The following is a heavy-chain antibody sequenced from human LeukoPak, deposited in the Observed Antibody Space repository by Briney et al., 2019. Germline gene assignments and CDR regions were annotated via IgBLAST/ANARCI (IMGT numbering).Heavy chain of an antibody. CDR2: ISSSSSYI. Sequence: GGSLRLSCAASGFTFSSYSMNWVRQAPGKGLEWVSSISSSSSYIYYADSVKGRFTISRDNAKNSLYLQMNSLRAEDTAVYYCARERTDSGYDPSWFDPWGQGTLVTVSS. J-gene: IGHJ5*02. CDR1: GFTFSSYS. D-gene: IGHD5-12*01. V-gene: IGHV3-21*01. CDR3: ARERTDSGYDPSWFDP.